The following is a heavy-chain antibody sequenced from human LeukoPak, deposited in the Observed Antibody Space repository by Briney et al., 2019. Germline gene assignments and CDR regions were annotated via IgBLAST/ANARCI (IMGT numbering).Heavy chain of an antibody. D-gene: IGHD4-17*01. CDR2: INTSGGS. J-gene: IGHJ4*02. CDR3: AREQAVKFDF. Sequence: PSETLSLTCSVSGDSLSSCYWNWIRQPAGEGLEWIGRINTSGGSNYNPSVRTRVSMSVDTSKNQFSLKLTSVTAADTAVYYCAREQAVKFDFWGQGTLVTVSS. CDR1: GDSLSSCY. V-gene: IGHV4-4*07.